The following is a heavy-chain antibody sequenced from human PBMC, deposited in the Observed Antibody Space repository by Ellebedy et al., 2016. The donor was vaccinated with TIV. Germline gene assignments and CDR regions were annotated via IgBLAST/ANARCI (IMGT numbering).Heavy chain of an antibody. D-gene: IGHD4-17*01. CDR3: VPDYEEAGY. Sequence: GGSLRLXCAASGFTFSSYVINWVRQAPGEGLEWVSAISGSGDKTYYADSVKGRFTISRDNSKNTLYLQMNSLRAEDTAVYYCVPDYEEAGYWGQGTLVTVSS. V-gene: IGHV3-23*01. CDR2: ISGSGDKT. J-gene: IGHJ4*02. CDR1: GFTFSSYV.